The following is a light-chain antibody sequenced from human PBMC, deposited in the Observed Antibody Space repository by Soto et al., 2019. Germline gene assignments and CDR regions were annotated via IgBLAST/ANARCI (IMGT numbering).Light chain of an antibody. Sequence: QSVLTQPPSASGTPGQSVTISCSGSSSNIGSNTVNWYQQLSGAAPKLLIHNNDQRPSGVPDRFSGSKYDTSASLAISGLQSADEADYYCAAWDDSLTAVLFGGGTKGTVL. J-gene: IGLJ3*02. CDR2: NND. CDR1: SSNIGSNT. CDR3: AAWDDSLTAVL. V-gene: IGLV1-44*01.